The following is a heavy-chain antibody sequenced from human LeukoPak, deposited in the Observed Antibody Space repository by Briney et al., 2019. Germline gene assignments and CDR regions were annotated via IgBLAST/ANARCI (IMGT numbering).Heavy chain of an antibody. Sequence: ASVKVSCKASGGTFSSYAISWVRQAPGQGLEWMGRIIPILGIANYAQRFQGRVTITADKSTSTAYMELSSLRSEDTAVYYCARYPDCSSASCPNWFDPWGQGTLVTVSS. D-gene: IGHD2-2*01. CDR3: ARYPDCSSASCPNWFDP. V-gene: IGHV1-69*04. CDR2: IIPILGIA. J-gene: IGHJ5*02. CDR1: GGTFSSYA.